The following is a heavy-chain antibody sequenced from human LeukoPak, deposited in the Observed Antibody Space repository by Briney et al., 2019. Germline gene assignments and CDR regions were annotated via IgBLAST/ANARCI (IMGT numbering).Heavy chain of an antibody. D-gene: IGHD5-18*01. CDR3: ARWIKGDTAMGIGY. J-gene: IGHJ4*02. V-gene: IGHV4-34*01. CDR1: GGSFSGYY. Sequence: SETLSLTCAVYGGSFSGYYWSWIRQPPGKGLEWIGEINHSGSTNYNPSLKSRVTISVDTSKNQFSLKLSSVTAADTAVYYCARWIKGDTAMGIGYWGQGTLVTVSS. CDR2: INHSGST.